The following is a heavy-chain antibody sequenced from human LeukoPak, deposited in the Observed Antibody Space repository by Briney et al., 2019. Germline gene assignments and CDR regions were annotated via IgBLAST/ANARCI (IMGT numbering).Heavy chain of an antibody. CDR3: ARHSYSYGDYVDWFDP. V-gene: IGHV4-59*08. J-gene: IGHJ5*02. CDR2: IFDSGST. D-gene: IGHD4-17*01. CDR1: GGSMSSYY. Sequence: SETLSLTCNVSGGSMSSYYWSWIRQPPGKGLEWIGYIFDSGSTNYNPSFKSRVTISIDTSKNQFSLKLSSVTAADTAVYYCARHSYSYGDYVDWFDPWGQGTLVTVSS.